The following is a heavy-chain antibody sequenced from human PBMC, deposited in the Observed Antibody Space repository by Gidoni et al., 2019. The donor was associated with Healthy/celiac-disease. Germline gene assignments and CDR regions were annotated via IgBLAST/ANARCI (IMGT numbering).Heavy chain of an antibody. CDR3: AKPGHAYCSGGSCYFDY. V-gene: IGHV3-23*01. J-gene: IGHJ4*02. D-gene: IGHD2-15*01. Sequence: GRFTISRDNSKNTLYLQMNSLRAEDTAVYYCAKPGHAYCSGGSCYFDYWGQGTLVTVSS.